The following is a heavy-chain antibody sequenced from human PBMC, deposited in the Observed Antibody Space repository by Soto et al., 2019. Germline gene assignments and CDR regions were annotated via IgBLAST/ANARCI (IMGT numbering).Heavy chain of an antibody. CDR2: VKTDGSLT. V-gene: IGHV3-74*01. Sequence: GGSLRLSCAASGFSFSSYWMHWVRQAPGKGLVWVSRVKTDGSLTNYADSVKGRFTISRDNAKNTVYLQMNSLRAEDTAGYYCVRSYDIWGQGTMVTVSS. CDR3: VRSYDI. J-gene: IGHJ3*02. CDR1: GFSFSSYW.